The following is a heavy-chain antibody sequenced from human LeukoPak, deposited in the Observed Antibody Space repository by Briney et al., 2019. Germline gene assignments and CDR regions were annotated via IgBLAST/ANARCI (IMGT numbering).Heavy chain of an antibody. CDR3: VRDKLTGASRLDY. CDR1: GFTFSNYW. CDR2: IKQDGSEI. J-gene: IGHJ4*02. D-gene: IGHD7-27*01. V-gene: IGHV3-7*03. Sequence: GGSLGLSCEASGFTFSNYWMSWVRRAPGKEREWVANIKQDGSEIYYVDSVKGRFTISRDNAKNSLYLQMNSLRAEDTAVYYCVRDKLTGASRLDYWGQGTLLTVSS.